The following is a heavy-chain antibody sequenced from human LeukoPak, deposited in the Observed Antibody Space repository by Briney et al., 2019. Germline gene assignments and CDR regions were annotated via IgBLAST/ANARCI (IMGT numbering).Heavy chain of an antibody. CDR1: GYTFTGYY. Sequence: SCKASGYTFTGYYMHWVRQAPGKGLEWVSAISGSGGSTYYADSVKGRFTISRDNSKNTLYLQMNGLRAEDTAVYYCAEGGGWSQLDYWGQGTLVTVSS. CDR3: AEGGGWSQLDY. CDR2: ISGSGGST. D-gene: IGHD6-19*01. V-gene: IGHV3-23*01. J-gene: IGHJ4*02.